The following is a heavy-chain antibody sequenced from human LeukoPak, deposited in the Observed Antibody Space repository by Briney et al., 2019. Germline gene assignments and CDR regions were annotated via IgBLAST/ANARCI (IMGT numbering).Heavy chain of an antibody. J-gene: IGHJ4*02. CDR3: AKGGGAYCSSTSCSLFDY. CDR2: ISWNSGSI. V-gene: IGHV3-9*01. CDR1: GFTFDAYA. Sequence: GGSLRLACAASGFTFDAYAMHCVRHAPGKGLEWVSCISWNSGSIAYADSGKGRFTISRDNATNSLYMQMNCLLAADTAFYYCAKGGGAYCSSTSCSLFDYWGQPTLVTVSS. D-gene: IGHD2-2*01.